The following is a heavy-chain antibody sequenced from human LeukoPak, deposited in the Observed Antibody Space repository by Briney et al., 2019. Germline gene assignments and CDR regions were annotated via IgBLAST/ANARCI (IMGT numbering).Heavy chain of an antibody. CDR1: GGSISSSSYY. V-gene: IGHV4-39*01. J-gene: IGHJ3*02. D-gene: IGHD2-2*01. Sequence: SETLSLTRTVSGGSISSSSYYWGWIRQPPGKGLEWIGSIYYSGSTYYNPSLKSRVTISVDTSKNQFSLKLSSVTAADTAVYYCASGRPATDAFDIWGQGTMVTVSS. CDR2: IYYSGST. CDR3: ASGRPATDAFDI.